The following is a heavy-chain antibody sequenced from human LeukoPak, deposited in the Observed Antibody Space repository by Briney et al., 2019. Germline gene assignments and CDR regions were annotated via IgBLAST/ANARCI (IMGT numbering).Heavy chain of an antibody. V-gene: IGHV3-48*02. CDR3: ARNPAGIGDY. D-gene: IGHD1-26*01. CDR2: ISSSSSTI. J-gene: IGHJ4*02. CDR1: GFTFSSYS. Sequence: GGSLRLSCAASGFTFSSYSMNWVRQAPGKGLEWVSYISSSSSTIYYADSVKGRFTVSRDNAKNSLYLQMNSLTDEDTAVYYCARNPAGIGDYWGQGTLVTVSS.